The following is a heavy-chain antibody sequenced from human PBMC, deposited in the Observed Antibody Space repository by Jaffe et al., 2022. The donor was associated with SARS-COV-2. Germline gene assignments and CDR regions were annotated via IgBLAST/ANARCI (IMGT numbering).Heavy chain of an antibody. CDR3: AKGAGRRVVTFLDY. J-gene: IGHJ4*02. CDR1: GFAFSNYA. CDR2: ISGSAT. D-gene: IGHD6-6*01. Sequence: EVQLLESGGGLVQPGGSLRLSCAASGFAFSNYAMNWVRQAPGKGLEWVSTISGSATDYADSVKGRFAISSDNSKNTLYLQMNSLRAEDTAVYYCAKGAGRRVVTFLDYWGQGNLVTVSS. V-gene: IGHV3-23*01.